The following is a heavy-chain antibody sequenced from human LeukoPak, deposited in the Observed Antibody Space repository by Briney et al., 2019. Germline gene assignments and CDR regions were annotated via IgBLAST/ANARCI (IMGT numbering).Heavy chain of an antibody. J-gene: IGHJ4*02. V-gene: IGHV4-39*01. Sequence: PSETLSLTCTVSGGSITGSSYYWGWIRQPPGKGLEWIGSMYYSGNTYYNPSLKSRLTISVDTSKTQFSLKLTSVTAADPAVYYCARQYYDNTGYYYFDYWGQGTLVTVSS. CDR3: ARQYYDNTGYYYFDY. D-gene: IGHD3-22*01. CDR2: MYYSGNT. CDR1: GGSITGSSYY.